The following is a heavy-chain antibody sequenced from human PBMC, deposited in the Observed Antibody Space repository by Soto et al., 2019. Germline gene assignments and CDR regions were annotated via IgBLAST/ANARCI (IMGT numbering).Heavy chain of an antibody. Sequence: GGSLRLSCAASGFTFSSYGMHWVRQAPGKGLEWVAVIWYDGSNKYYADSVKGRFTISRDNSKNTLYLQMNSLRAEDTAVYYCAREGPRFSAFDIWGQGTMVTVSS. CDR3: AREGPRFSAFDI. CDR2: IWYDGSNK. J-gene: IGHJ3*02. V-gene: IGHV3-33*01. CDR1: GFTFSSYG. D-gene: IGHD3-16*01.